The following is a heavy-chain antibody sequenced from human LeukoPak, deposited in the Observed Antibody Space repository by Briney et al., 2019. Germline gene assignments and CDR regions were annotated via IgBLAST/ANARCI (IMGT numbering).Heavy chain of an antibody. CDR1: GFTFSSYS. Sequence: PGGSLRLSCAASGFTFSSYSMNWVRQAPGKGLEWVSSISSSSSYIYYADSVKGRFTISRDNAKNSLYLQMNSLGAEDTAVYYCARDGPYSSGWYDYWGQGTLVTVSS. V-gene: IGHV3-21*01. D-gene: IGHD6-19*01. J-gene: IGHJ4*02. CDR2: ISSSSSYI. CDR3: ARDGPYSSGWYDY.